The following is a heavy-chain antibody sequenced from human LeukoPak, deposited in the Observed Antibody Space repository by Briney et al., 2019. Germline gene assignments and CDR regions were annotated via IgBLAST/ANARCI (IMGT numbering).Heavy chain of an antibody. CDR1: GFTFSRNG. CDR3: AKDRRAGSYDY. D-gene: IGHD3-10*01. Sequence: GGTLRLSCAASGFTFSRNGMTWVRQAPGKGLEWVSAISGSGGSTYYADSVKGRFTISRDNSKNTLYLQMNSLRAEDTAVYYCAKDRRAGSYDYWGQGTLVTVSS. J-gene: IGHJ4*02. V-gene: IGHV3-23*01. CDR2: ISGSGGST.